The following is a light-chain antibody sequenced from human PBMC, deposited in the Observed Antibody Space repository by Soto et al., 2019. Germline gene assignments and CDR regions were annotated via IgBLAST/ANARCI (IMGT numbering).Light chain of an antibody. Sequence: QSALTQPASVSGSPGQSVTISCTGTSKDVGRYFLVSWYQQHPGKAPKLIIFEDTKRPSGVSSRFSGSKSGNTASLTISGLQTEDEADYFCCSYAGSSTFVAFGGGTQLTVL. CDR3: CSYAGSSTFVA. J-gene: IGLJ2*01. CDR1: SKDVGRYFL. CDR2: EDT. V-gene: IGLV2-23*02.